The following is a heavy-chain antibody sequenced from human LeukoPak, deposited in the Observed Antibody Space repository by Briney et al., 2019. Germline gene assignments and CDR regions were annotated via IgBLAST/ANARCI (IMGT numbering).Heavy chain of an antibody. V-gene: IGHV1-2*02. CDR1: GYTFTGYY. CDR3: ARSGLPADAFDI. CDR2: INPSSGGT. Sequence: ASVKVSCKASGYTFTGYYMHWVRQAPGQGLEWMGWINPSSGGTNYAQKFQGRVTMTRDTSISTAYMELSRLRSDDTAVYYCARSGLPADAFDIWGQGTMVTVSS. D-gene: IGHD6-25*01. J-gene: IGHJ3*02.